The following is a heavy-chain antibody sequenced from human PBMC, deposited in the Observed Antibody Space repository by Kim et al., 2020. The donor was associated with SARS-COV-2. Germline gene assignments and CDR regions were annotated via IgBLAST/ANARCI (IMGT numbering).Heavy chain of an antibody. CDR1: GFTFSSYS. Sequence: GGSLRLSCAASGFTFSSYSMNWVRQAPGKGLEWVSSISSSSSYIYYADSVKGRFTISRDNAKNSLYLQMNSLRAEDTTVYYCARDRYYGSGSYLLGDYYYYGMDVWGQGTTATVSS. J-gene: IGHJ6*02. D-gene: IGHD3-10*01. CDR3: ARDRYYGSGSYLLGDYYYYGMDV. CDR2: ISSSSSYI. V-gene: IGHV3-21*01.